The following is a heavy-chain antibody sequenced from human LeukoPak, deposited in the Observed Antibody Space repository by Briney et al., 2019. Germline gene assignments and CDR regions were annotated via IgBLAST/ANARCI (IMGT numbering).Heavy chain of an antibody. Sequence: PGGSLRLSCAASGFTFSSYNMNWVRQAPGKVLEWVSYISSSGSTIYYADSVKGRFTISRDNAKNSLYLQMNSLRAEDTAVYYCAELGITMIGGVWGEGTTVTISS. CDR2: ISSSGSTI. J-gene: IGHJ6*04. D-gene: IGHD3-10*02. CDR3: AELGITMIGGV. CDR1: GFTFSSYN. V-gene: IGHV3-48*04.